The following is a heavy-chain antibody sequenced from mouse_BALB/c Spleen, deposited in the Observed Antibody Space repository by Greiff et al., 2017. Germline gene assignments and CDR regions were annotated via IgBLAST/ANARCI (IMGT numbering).Heavy chain of an antibody. CDR3: ARVNGYGAWFAY. V-gene: IGHV3-6*02. D-gene: IGHD2-2*01. J-gene: IGHJ3*01. CDR2: ISYDGSN. CDR1: GYSITSGYY. Sequence: ESGPGLVKPSQSLSLTCSVTGYSITSGYYWNWIRQFPGNKLEWMGYISYDGSNNYNPSLKNRISITRDTSKNQFFLKLNSVTTEDTATYYCARVNGYGAWFAYWGQGTLVTVSA.